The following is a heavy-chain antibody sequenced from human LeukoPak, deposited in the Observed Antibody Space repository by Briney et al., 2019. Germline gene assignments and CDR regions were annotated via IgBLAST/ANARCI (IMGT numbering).Heavy chain of an antibody. CDR3: AKDLYLPHFDY. D-gene: IGHD2-21*01. V-gene: IGHV3-21*04. Sequence: GGSLRLSCAASGFTFNTNTMNWVRQAPGQGLEWVSSISSSSSYIYYADSVKGRFTISRDNAKNTLYLQMNSLRAADTAVYYCAKDLYLPHFDYWGQGTLVTVSS. CDR1: GFTFNTNT. J-gene: IGHJ4*02. CDR2: ISSSSSYI.